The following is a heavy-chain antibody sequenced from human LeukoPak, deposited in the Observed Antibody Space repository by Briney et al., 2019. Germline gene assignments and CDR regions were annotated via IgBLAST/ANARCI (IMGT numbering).Heavy chain of an antibody. Sequence: ASVKVSCKASGYTFTSYAMHWVRQAPGQGLEWMGWINAGNGNTKYSQKFQGRVTITRDTSASTAYMELSSLRSEDTAVYYCARALHDCSSTSCYTLFDYWGQGTLVTVSS. V-gene: IGHV1-3*01. CDR1: GYTFTSYA. CDR3: ARALHDCSSTSCYTLFDY. D-gene: IGHD2-2*02. J-gene: IGHJ4*02. CDR2: INAGNGNT.